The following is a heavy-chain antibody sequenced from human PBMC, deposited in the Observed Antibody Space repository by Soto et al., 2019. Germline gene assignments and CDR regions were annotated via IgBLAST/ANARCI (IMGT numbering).Heavy chain of an antibody. CDR2: ISGSGGST. CDR1: GFTFSSYA. J-gene: IGHJ4*02. D-gene: IGHD6-13*01. V-gene: IGHV3-23*01. Sequence: GGSLTLSCAASGFTFSSYAMSWVRQAPGKGLEWVSAISGSGGSTYYADSVKGRFTISRDNSKNTLYLQMNSLRAEDTAVYYCAKDSSFSSSWYGPFDYWGQGTLVTVSS. CDR3: AKDSSFSSSWYGPFDY.